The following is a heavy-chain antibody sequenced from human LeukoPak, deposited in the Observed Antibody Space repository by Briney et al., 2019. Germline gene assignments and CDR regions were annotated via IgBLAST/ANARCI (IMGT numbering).Heavy chain of an antibody. V-gene: IGHV3-23*01. Sequence: GGSLRLSCAASGFTSSDYAMTWVRQAPGKRLEWVSHISASGATTEYADSVKGRFTISRDNSKNTLYLQMNSLRAEDTAVYYCAKDRARTGTTSFDYRGQGTLVTVSS. CDR3: AKDRARTGTTSFDY. CDR2: ISASGATT. CDR1: GFTSSDYA. D-gene: IGHD1-1*01. J-gene: IGHJ4*02.